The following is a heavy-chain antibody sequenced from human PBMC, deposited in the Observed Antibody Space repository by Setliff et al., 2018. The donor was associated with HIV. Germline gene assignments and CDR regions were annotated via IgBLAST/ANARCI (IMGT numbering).Heavy chain of an antibody. V-gene: IGHV3-23*01. CDR3: AKGFRPVDTALVSGPTY. CDR2: ISGSGGST. D-gene: IGHD5-18*01. J-gene: IGHJ4*02. CDR1: GFTFSTYP. Sequence: PGGSLRLSCAASGFTFSTYPMSWVRQAPGKGLEWVSGISGSGGSTYYADSVKGRFTISRDNSQNTLYLQMNSLRADDTAIYYCAKGFRPVDTALVSGPTYWGQGIRVTVSS.